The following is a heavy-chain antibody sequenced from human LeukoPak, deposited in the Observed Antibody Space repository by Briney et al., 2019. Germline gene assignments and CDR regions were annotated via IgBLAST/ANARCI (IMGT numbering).Heavy chain of an antibody. D-gene: IGHD2-15*01. Sequence: QPGRSLRLSCAASGFTFSSYAMHWVRQAPGRGLEWVAVISYDGSNKYYADSVKGRFTISRDNSKNTLYLQMNSLRAEDTAVYYCARVKAVAATLLQFDYWGQGTLVTVSS. CDR3: ARVKAVAATLLQFDY. CDR1: GFTFSSYA. J-gene: IGHJ4*02. CDR2: ISYDGSNK. V-gene: IGHV3-30*14.